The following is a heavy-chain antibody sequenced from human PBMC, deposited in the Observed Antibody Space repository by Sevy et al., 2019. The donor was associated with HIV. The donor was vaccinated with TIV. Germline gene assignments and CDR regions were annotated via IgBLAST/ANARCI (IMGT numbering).Heavy chain of an antibody. J-gene: IGHJ4*02. CDR1: GYTFTGYN. V-gene: IGHV1-2*06. Sequence: ASVKVSCKASGYTFTGYNIHWLRQAPGQGLEWMGRINPNSDGTNYAQKFQGRVTMTSDTSISTAYMELSRLSSDDTAVYYWARGENFWGASYYFDYWGQGTLVTVSS. CDR2: INPNSDGT. D-gene: IGHD3-3*01. CDR3: ARGENFWGASYYFDY.